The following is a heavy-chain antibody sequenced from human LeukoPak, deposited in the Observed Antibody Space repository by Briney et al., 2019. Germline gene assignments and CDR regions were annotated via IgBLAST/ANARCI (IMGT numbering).Heavy chain of an antibody. V-gene: IGHV1-2*02. CDR2: INPNSGGT. Sequence: ASVKVSCKASGYTFTGYYMHWVRHAPGQGLEWMGWINPNSGGTNYAQKFQGRVTMTRDTSISTAYMELSRLRSDDTAVYYCARDLWGSEAFDIWGQGTMVTVSS. CDR1: GYTFTGYY. J-gene: IGHJ3*02. CDR3: ARDLWGSEAFDI. D-gene: IGHD2-15*01.